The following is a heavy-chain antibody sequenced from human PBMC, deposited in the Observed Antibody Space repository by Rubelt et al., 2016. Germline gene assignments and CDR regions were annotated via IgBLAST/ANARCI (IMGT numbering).Heavy chain of an antibody. D-gene: IGHD2-21*01. CDR2: INQDGSEK. Sequence: EVQLVESGGGLIQPGGSLRLSCTASGFTFSSHWMSWVRQAPGKGLEWVANINQDGSEKYYVDSVKGRFTISRDNPKNSLYLQMNSLRAEDTAFYYCAREPSSGDDWDSGDYWGQGTLVTVSS. CDR3: AREPSSGDDWDSGDY. CDR1: GFTFSSHW. J-gene: IGHJ4*02. V-gene: IGHV3-7*01.